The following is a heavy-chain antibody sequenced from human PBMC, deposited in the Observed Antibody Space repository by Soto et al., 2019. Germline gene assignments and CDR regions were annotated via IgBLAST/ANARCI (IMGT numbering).Heavy chain of an antibody. Sequence: QVQLVESGGGVVQPGRSLRLSCAVSGFTFRSYGMHWVRQAPGKGLEWVAVISYDGSNKYYAASVKGRFTISRDNYKNTLYVQMNSLRAEETAVYYCAKGSRDGYNSNWFDPWGQGTLVTVSS. V-gene: IGHV3-30*18. D-gene: IGHD5-12*01. CDR1: GFTFRSYG. J-gene: IGHJ5*02. CDR3: AKGSRDGYNSNWFDP. CDR2: ISYDGSNK.